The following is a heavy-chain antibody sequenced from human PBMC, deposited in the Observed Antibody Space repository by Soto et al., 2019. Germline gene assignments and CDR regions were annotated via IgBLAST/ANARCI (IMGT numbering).Heavy chain of an antibody. V-gene: IGHV1-18*01. CDR1: GYTFTSYG. D-gene: IGHD3-3*01. J-gene: IGHJ6*02. Sequence: ASVKVSCKASGYTFTSYGISWVRQAPGQGLEWMGWISAYNGNTNYAQKLQGRVTMTTDTSTSTAYMELRSLRSDDTAAYYCARAGVLRFLEWLFNYGMDVWGQGTTVTVSS. CDR3: ARAGVLRFLEWLFNYGMDV. CDR2: ISAYNGNT.